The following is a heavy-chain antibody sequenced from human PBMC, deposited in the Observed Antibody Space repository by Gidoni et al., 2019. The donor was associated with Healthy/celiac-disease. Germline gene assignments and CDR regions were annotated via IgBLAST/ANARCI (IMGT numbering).Heavy chain of an antibody. V-gene: IGHV3-11*01. CDR1: GFTLSDYY. J-gene: IGHJ4*02. CDR3: ARVDSSSWYRYFDY. D-gene: IGHD6-13*01. Sequence: QVPLVEPGGGLVKPGGSLRPTCPASGFTLSDYYMSWIRQAPGKGLEWVSYISSSGSTIYYADSVKGRFTISRDNAKNSLYLQMNSLRAEDTAVYYCARVDSSSWYRYFDYWGQGTLVTVSS. CDR2: ISSSGSTI.